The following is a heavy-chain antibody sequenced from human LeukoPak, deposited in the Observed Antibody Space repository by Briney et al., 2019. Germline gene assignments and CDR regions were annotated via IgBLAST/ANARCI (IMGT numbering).Heavy chain of an antibody. D-gene: IGHD3-10*01. Sequence: PGRSLRLSCAASGFTFDDYAMHWVRQAPGKGLEWVSGISWNSGSIGYADSVKGRFTISRDNAKNSLYLQMNSLRAEDTALYYCAKVDTWFGELFWAQFLEYYYYGMDVWGQGTTVTVSS. CDR3: AKVDTWFGELFWAQFLEYYYYGMDV. CDR2: ISWNSGSI. CDR1: GFTFDDYA. V-gene: IGHV3-9*01. J-gene: IGHJ6*02.